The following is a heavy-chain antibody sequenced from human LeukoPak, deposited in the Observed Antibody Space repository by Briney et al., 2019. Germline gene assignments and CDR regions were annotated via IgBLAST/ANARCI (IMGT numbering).Heavy chain of an antibody. CDR3: ARDGSLRRRIAAAGTADY. CDR2: IYSGGTT. D-gene: IGHD6-13*01. V-gene: IGHV3-53*01. J-gene: IGHJ4*02. Sequence: PGGSLRLSCAASGFTVSSNYMSWVRQAPGKGLEWVSVIYSGGTTYYADSVKGRFTISRDNAKNSLYLQMNSLRAEDTAVYYCARDGSLRRRIAAAGTADYWGQGTLVTVSS. CDR1: GFTVSSNY.